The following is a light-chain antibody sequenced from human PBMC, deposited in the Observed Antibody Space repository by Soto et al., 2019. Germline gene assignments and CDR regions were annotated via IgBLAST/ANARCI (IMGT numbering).Light chain of an antibody. CDR3: QKYNGAPRA. J-gene: IGKJ1*01. CDR2: AAS. Sequence: DIQMTQSPSSLSASVGDRVTITCRESQGISNYLAWYQQKPGKVPKLLIYAASTLQSGVPSRFSGSGSGTDFTLTISSLQPDDVATYYCQKYNGAPRAFGQGTKVEIK. CDR1: QGISNY. V-gene: IGKV1-27*01.